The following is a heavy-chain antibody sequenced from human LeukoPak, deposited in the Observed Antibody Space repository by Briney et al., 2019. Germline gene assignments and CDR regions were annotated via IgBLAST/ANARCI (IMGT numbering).Heavy chain of an antibody. Sequence: SETLSLTCTVSGVSMSSSPYYWGWIRQPPGKGLEWIGSIYYSGSTYYNPSLKSRVTISVDTSNNQFSLKLTSVTAADTAVYYCARVFGELYQYYFDYWGQGTLVTVSS. CDR2: IYYSGST. CDR3: ARVFGELYQYYFDY. V-gene: IGHV4-39*07. CDR1: GVSMSSSPYY. D-gene: IGHD3-10*01. J-gene: IGHJ4*02.